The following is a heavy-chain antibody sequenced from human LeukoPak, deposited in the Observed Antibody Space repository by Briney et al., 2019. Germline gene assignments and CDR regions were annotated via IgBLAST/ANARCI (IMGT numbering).Heavy chain of an antibody. D-gene: IGHD3-22*01. CDR1: GFTLSTYG. J-gene: IGHJ3*02. CDR3: ARPISVVVTWDAFDI. Sequence: GRSLRLSCAASGFTLSTYGMHWVRQAPGKGLEWVAVISYDGSNKYYADSVKGRFTISRDNSKNTLYLQMNSLRAEDTAVYYCARPISVVVTWDAFDIWGQGTMVTVSS. CDR2: ISYDGSNK. V-gene: IGHV3-30*03.